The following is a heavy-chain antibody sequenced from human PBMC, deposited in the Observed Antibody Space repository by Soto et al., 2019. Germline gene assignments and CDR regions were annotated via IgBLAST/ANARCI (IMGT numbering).Heavy chain of an antibody. V-gene: IGHV1-3*01. D-gene: IGHD6-6*01. CDR2: INAGNGNT. Sequence: ASVKVSCKASGYTFTSYAMHWVRQAPGQRLEWMGWINAGNGNTKYSQKFQGRVTMTRGTSTSTAYMELSRLRSDDTAVYYCARGLEYSSSGKRVHAFDIWGQGTMVTVSS. CDR3: ARGLEYSSSGKRVHAFDI. CDR1: GYTFTSYA. J-gene: IGHJ3*02.